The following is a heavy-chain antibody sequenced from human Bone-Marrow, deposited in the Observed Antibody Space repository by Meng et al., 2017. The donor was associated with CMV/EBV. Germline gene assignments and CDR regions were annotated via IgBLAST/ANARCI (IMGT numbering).Heavy chain of an antibody. CDR1: GYTFTNYG. Sequence: ASVKVSCKASGYTFTNYGFSWVRQAPGQGLEWMGWISAYNGNTNYAQKLQGRVTMTTDTSTSTAYMELRSLRSDDTAVYYCARDHVRAGSNPDAFDIWGQGTMVTVSS. J-gene: IGHJ3*02. V-gene: IGHV1-18*01. CDR2: ISAYNGNT. CDR3: ARDHVRAGSNPDAFDI. D-gene: IGHD3-10*01.